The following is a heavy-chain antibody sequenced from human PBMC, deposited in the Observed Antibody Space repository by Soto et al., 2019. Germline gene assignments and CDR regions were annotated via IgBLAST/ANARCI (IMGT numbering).Heavy chain of an antibody. CDR1: GGSISSYF. CDR3: ARPSYCGANCYYYFDS. Sequence: SETLSLTCTVSGGSISSYFWHWIRQPPGKGLEWIGYVHYSGSASYNPSLKSRVTISADTSKNQFSLKLNSVTTADTAVYFCARPSYCGANCYYYFDSWGQGILVTVSS. D-gene: IGHD2-21*01. V-gene: IGHV4-59*01. CDR2: VHYSGSA. J-gene: IGHJ4*02.